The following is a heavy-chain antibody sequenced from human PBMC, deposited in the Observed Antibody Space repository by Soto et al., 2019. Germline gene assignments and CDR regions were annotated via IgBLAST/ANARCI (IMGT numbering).Heavy chain of an antibody. CDR1: GFTFSSYG. CDR2: ISYDGRNK. CDR3: AKAGSIMADYYYFDY. Sequence: QVQLVESGGGVVQPGRSLRLSCAASGFTFSSYGMHWVRQAPGKGLEWVAVISYDGRNKYYADSVKGRFTISRDNSKNTLYLQMNSLRAEDTAVYYCAKAGSIMADYYYFDYWGQGTLVTVSS. D-gene: IGHD3-16*01. V-gene: IGHV3-30*18. J-gene: IGHJ4*02.